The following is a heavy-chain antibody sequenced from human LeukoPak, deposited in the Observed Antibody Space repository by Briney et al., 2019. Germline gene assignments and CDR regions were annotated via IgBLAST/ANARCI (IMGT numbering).Heavy chain of an antibody. CDR1: GYSLNELS. V-gene: IGHV1-24*01. J-gene: IGHJ6*03. Sequence: ASVKVSCKVSGYSLNELSMHWVRQTPGKGLEWMGGFDPEDGEIVYAQKFRGRVNMTEDTSTDTAYMYLGSLRPDDTAVYYCARSCGGDCVYYYYYYMDVWGKGTTVTVSS. CDR3: ARSCGGDCVYYYYYYMDV. CDR2: FDPEDGEI. D-gene: IGHD2-21*01.